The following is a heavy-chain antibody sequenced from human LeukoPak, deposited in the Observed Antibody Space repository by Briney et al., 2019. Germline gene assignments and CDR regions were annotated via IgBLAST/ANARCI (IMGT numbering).Heavy chain of an antibody. CDR1: GYTFSSYG. CDR3: ARGEYSSSWYNFGY. J-gene: IGHJ4*02. V-gene: IGHV7-4-1*02. D-gene: IGHD6-13*01. Sequence: ASVKVSCKASGYTFSSYGISWVRQAPGQGLEWMGWINTNTGNPTYAQGFTGRFVFSLDTSVTTAYLQISSLKAEDTAVYYCARGEYSSSWYNFGYWGQGTLVTVSS. CDR2: INTNTGNP.